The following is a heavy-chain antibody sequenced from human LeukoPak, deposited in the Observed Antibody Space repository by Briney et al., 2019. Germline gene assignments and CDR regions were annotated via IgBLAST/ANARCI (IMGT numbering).Heavy chain of an antibody. CDR2: ISYDGSNK. Sequence: GKSLRLSCAGSGFTFRSYGMHWVRQAPGKGLEWVAIISYDGSNKYSADSVKGRFTISRDNSKNTLYLQMNSLRVEDTAVYYCARGSSSWYYLDYWGQGTLVTVSS. CDR3: ARGSSSWYYLDY. J-gene: IGHJ4*02. CDR1: GFTFRSYG. D-gene: IGHD6-13*01. V-gene: IGHV3-33*05.